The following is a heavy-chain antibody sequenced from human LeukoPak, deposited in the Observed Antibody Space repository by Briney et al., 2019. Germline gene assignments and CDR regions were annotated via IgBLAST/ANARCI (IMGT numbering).Heavy chain of an antibody. Sequence: GGSLRLSCAASGFTFSSYAMHWVRQAPGKGLEWVAAISYDGSNKYYADSVKGRFTISRDNSKNTLYLQMNSLRAEDTAVYYCAASDGYYYDSSPLGYWGQGTLVTVSS. V-gene: IGHV3-30-3*01. J-gene: IGHJ4*02. CDR1: GFTFSSYA. D-gene: IGHD3-22*01. CDR3: AASDGYYYDSSPLGY. CDR2: ISYDGSNK.